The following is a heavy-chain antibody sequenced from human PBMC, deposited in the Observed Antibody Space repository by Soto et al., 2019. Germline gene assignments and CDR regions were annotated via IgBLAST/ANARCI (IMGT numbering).Heavy chain of an antibody. CDR1: GFTFGGNA. CDR3: AKSIGPDYGYSNWYFDL. J-gene: IGHJ2*01. D-gene: IGHD4-17*01. CDR2: LSGSGVST. Sequence: EVQLLESGGGLVQPGGSLRLSCAASGFTFGGNAMSWVRQAPGKGLGGVSGLSGSGVSTYYAASVRGRFTISRDNWKNTLFLQMNSLRAEDTAVYYCAKSIGPDYGYSNWYFDLWGRGTLVTVSS. V-gene: IGHV3-23*01.